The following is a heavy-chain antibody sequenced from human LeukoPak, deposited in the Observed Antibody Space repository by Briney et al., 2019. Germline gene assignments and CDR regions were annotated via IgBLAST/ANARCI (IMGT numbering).Heavy chain of an antibody. Sequence: GGSLRLSCAASGFTFSNYWMSWVRQAPGKGLEWVANIKEDGSEIYYVDSVKGRFTISRDNAKNSLYLQLSSLRAEDTAVYYCASQFWWAAVVGPALDCWGEGSLVTASS. CDR1: GFTFSNYW. CDR2: IKEDGSEI. J-gene: IGHJ4*02. V-gene: IGHV3-7*05. D-gene: IGHD2-21*01. CDR3: ASQFWWAAVVGPALDC.